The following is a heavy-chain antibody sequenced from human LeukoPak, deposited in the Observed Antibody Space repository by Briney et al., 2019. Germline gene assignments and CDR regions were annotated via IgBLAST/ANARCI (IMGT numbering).Heavy chain of an antibody. CDR2: ISSGSSFM. CDR3: ARDYYDSSGSSWFDP. D-gene: IGHD3-22*01. V-gene: IGHV3-21*01. CDR1: GFTFSSYA. J-gene: IGHJ5*02. Sequence: GGSLRLSCAASGFTFSSYAMNWVRQAPGKGLEWVSSISSGSSFMYYADSVKGRFTISRDNAKNSLYLQMNSLRAKDTALYYCARDYYDSSGSSWFDPWGQGTLVTVSS.